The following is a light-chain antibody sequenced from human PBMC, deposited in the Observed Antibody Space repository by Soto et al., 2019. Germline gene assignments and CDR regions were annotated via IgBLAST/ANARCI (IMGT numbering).Light chain of an antibody. CDR2: GAS. CDR1: QSVSSSY. CDR3: QQRT. Sequence: EIVLTQSPGTLSLSPGERATLSCRASQSVSSSYLAWYQQKPGQAPRLLIYGASSMATGIPDRFSGSGSGTDFTLTISRLEPEDFAVYYCQQRTFGQGTKVEIK. V-gene: IGKV3-20*01. J-gene: IGKJ1*01.